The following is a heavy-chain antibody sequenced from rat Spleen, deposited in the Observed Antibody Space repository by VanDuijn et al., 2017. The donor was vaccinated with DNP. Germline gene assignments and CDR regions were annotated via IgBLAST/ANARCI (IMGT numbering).Heavy chain of an antibody. D-gene: IGHD4-1*01. CDR2: ISYDGSST. V-gene: IGHV5-7*01. J-gene: IGHJ4*01. CDR1: GFTFSNYD. Sequence: EVQLVESGGGLVQPGRSMKLSCAASGFTFSNYDMAWVRQAPKKGLEWVATISYDGSSTYYRDSVTGRLTISRDNAKNTLYLQVDSLRSEDTATYYCARHMDTGPYYAMDVWGQGISVTVSS. CDR3: ARHMDTGPYYAMDV.